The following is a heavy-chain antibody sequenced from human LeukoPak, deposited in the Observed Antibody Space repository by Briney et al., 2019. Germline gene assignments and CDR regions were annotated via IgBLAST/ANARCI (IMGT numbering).Heavy chain of an antibody. CDR3: ARDSERYYDSSGYNFDY. J-gene: IGHJ4*02. Sequence: GASVKVSCKASGGTFSSYAISWVRQAPGQGLEWMGRIIPIFGTANYAQKFQGRVTITTDESTSTAYMELSSLGSEDTAVYYCARDSERYYDSSGYNFDYWGQGTLVTVSS. V-gene: IGHV1-69*05. D-gene: IGHD3-22*01. CDR1: GGTFSSYA. CDR2: IIPIFGTA.